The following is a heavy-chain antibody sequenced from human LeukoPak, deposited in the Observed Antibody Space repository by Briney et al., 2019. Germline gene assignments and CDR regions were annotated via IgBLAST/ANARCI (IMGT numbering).Heavy chain of an antibody. J-gene: IGHJ4*02. CDR3: ARDSGHLYDYETY. Sequence: GRSLRLSCAASGFTFSSYGMNWVRQAPGKGLEWVSSISSSSSYIYYADSVKCRFTISRDNPNNSLYRQMSSLRAEDTTVYYCARDSGHLYDYETYWGQGTLVTVSS. D-gene: IGHD4-17*01. CDR2: ISSSSSYI. V-gene: IGHV3-21*01. CDR1: GFTFSSYG.